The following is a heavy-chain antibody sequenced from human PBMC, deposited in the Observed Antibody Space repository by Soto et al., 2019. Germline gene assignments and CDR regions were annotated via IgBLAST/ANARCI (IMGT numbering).Heavy chain of an antibody. Sequence: EVQLVESGGGLVQPGGSLRLSCAASGFTFSRYEMNWVRQAPGKGLEWVSYISTGSNTIHYADSVKGRFTISRDNAKNSLYLQMNSLRAEDTAVYYCARDVDYYDSSGYQDAWGQGTLVTVSS. V-gene: IGHV3-48*03. J-gene: IGHJ5*02. D-gene: IGHD3-22*01. CDR2: ISTGSNTI. CDR3: ARDVDYYDSSGYQDA. CDR1: GFTFSRYE.